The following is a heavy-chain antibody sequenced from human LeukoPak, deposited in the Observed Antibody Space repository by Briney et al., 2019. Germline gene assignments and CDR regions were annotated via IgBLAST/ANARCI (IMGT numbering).Heavy chain of an antibody. CDR3: ARERYSNWSYYFDY. Sequence: PGGSLRLSCAASGFTFSSYAMHWVRQAPGKGLEWVAVISYDGSNKYYADSVKGRFTISRDNSKNTLYLQMNSLRAEDTAVYYCARERYSNWSYYFDYWGQGTLVTVSS. D-gene: IGHD4-11*01. CDR2: ISYDGSNK. V-gene: IGHV3-30-3*01. J-gene: IGHJ4*02. CDR1: GFTFSSYA.